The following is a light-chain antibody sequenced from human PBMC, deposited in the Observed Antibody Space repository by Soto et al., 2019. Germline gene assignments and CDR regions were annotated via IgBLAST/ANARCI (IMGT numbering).Light chain of an antibody. CDR1: QNVLYSSNNKDY. V-gene: IGKV4-1*01. CDR2: WAS. CDR3: QQYFATPLT. Sequence: DIVMTPSPDSLAVSLGERATINCNSSQNVLYSSNNKDYLAWYQQKPGQTPKLLIYWASTRESGVPDRFSGSGSGTDFTLTISSLQAEDLAVYYCQQYFATPLTFGGGTKVEIK. J-gene: IGKJ4*01.